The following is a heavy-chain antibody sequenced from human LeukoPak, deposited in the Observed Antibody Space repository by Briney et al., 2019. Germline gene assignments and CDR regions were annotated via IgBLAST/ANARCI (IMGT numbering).Heavy chain of an antibody. CDR1: GFTFSSYG. CDR3: ARLWGGNGYSGGSLNL. J-gene: IGHJ5*02. Sequence: GGSLRLSCAAPGFTFSSYGMHWVRQAPGKGLEWVAVVWYDGRNRDYADSVKGRFTISKDNSNNMVFLQMDRLRAEDTAVYYCARLWGGNGYSGGSLNLWGQGTLVTVSS. V-gene: IGHV3-33*08. CDR2: VWYDGRNR. D-gene: IGHD3-16*01.